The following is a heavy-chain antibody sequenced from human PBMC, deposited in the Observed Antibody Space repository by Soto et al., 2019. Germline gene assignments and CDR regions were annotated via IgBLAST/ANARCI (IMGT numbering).Heavy chain of an antibody. CDR2: ISAYNGNT. J-gene: IGHJ4*02. V-gene: IGHV1-18*01. D-gene: IGHD4-17*01. CDR3: AREPLTDYGDYSYGY. CDR1: GYTFTSYG. Sequence: ASVKVSCKASGYTFTSYGISWVRQAPGQGLEWMGWISAYNGNTNYAQKLQGRVTMTTDTSTSTAYMELRSLRSDDTAVYYCAREPLTDYGDYSYGYWGQGTLVTVSS.